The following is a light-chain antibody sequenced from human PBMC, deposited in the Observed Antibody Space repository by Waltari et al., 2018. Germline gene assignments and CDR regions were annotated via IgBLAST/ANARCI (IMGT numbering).Light chain of an antibody. CDR1: QSVSGY. J-gene: IGKJ5*01. CDR3: QQRSNWPIT. Sequence: EIVLTQSPATLSLSPGQRASLSCRASQSVSGYLAWYQQKPGQAPRLLISDSSTRATGIPARFSGSGSGTDFTLTISSLEPEDFAVYYCQQRSNWPITFGQGTRLEIK. CDR2: DSS. V-gene: IGKV3-11*01.